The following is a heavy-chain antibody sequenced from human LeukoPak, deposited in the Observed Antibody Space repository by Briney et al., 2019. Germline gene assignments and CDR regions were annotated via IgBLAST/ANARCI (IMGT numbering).Heavy chain of an antibody. CDR1: GYTFTSYD. CDR2: MNPNSGNT. V-gene: IGHV1-8*01. J-gene: IGHJ4*02. CDR3: ARVPRMYYDFWSGYYKGYYFDY. Sequence: VASVKVSCKASGYTFTSYDINWVRQATGQGLEWMGWMNPNSGNTGYAQKFQGRVTMTRNTSISTAYMELSSLRSEDTAVYYCARVPRMYYDFWSGYYKGYYFDYWGQGTLVTVS. D-gene: IGHD3-3*01.